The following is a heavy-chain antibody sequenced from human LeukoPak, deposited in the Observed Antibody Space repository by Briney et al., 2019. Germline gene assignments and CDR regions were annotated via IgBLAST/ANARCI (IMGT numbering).Heavy chain of an antibody. J-gene: IGHJ4*02. CDR2: INRDGSST. CDR3: ATVYDILTGYFPYYFDY. D-gene: IGHD3-9*01. V-gene: IGHV3-74*01. Sequence: GGSLRLSCAASGFTFSSYWMHWVRQAPGKGLVWVSRINRDGSSTSYADSVKGRFTISRDNSKNTLYLQMNSLRAEDTAVYYCATVYDILTGYFPYYFDYWGQGTLVTVSS. CDR1: GFTFSSYW.